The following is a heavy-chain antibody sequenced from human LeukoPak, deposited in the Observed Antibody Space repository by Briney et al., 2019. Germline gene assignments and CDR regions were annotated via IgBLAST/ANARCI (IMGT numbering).Heavy chain of an antibody. CDR3: AKGNCGADCYPDY. CDR1: GFTFDDYA. Sequence: GGSLRLSCAASGFTFDDYAMHWVRQAPGKGLEWVSGISWYSGSIAYADSVKGRFTISRDNAKNSLYLQMNSLRPEDTALYYCAKGNCGADCYPDYWGLGTLVTVSS. J-gene: IGHJ4*02. V-gene: IGHV3-9*01. D-gene: IGHD2-21*02. CDR2: ISWYSGSI.